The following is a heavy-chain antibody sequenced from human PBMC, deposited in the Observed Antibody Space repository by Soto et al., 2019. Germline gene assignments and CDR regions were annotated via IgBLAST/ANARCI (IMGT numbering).Heavy chain of an antibody. V-gene: IGHV4-39*01. D-gene: IGHD1-26*01. CDR2: IYYSGST. CDR1: GGSISSSSYY. CDR3: ASGSRELLPYYYYGMDV. J-gene: IGHJ6*02. Sequence: PSETLSLTCTVSGGSISSSSYYWGWIRQPPGKGLEWIGSIYYSGSTYSNPSLKSRVTISVDTSKIQFSLELSSVTAADTAVYYCASGSRELLPYYYYGMDVSGQGTTVTVSS.